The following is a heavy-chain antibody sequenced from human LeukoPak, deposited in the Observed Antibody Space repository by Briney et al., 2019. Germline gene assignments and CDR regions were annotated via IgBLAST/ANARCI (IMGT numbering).Heavy chain of an antibody. V-gene: IGHV3-7*01. CDR3: ARVRYSSGWYGARKPFCFDY. CDR2: IKQDGSEK. J-gene: IGHJ4*02. Sequence: PGGSLRLSCAASGFTFSSYWMSWVRQAPGKGLEWVANIKQDGSEKYYVDSVKGRFTISRDNAKNSLYLQMNSLRAEDTAVYYCARVRYSSGWYGARKPFCFDYWGQGTLVTVSS. D-gene: IGHD6-19*01. CDR1: GFTFSSYW.